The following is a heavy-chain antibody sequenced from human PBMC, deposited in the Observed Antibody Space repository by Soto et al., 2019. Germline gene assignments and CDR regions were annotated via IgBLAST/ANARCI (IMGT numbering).Heavy chain of an antibody. CDR3: ARAAVSGYDYGYHYYRMDV. Sequence: SQTLSLTCAISGDSVSSNSAAWNWIRQSPSRGLEWLGRTYYRSKWYNDYAVSVKSRITINPDTSKNQFSLQLNSVTPEDTAVYYCARAAVSGYDYGYHYYRMDVWGQGTTVIVSS. J-gene: IGHJ6*02. V-gene: IGHV6-1*01. CDR2: TYYRSKWYN. D-gene: IGHD5-12*01. CDR1: GDSVSSNSAA.